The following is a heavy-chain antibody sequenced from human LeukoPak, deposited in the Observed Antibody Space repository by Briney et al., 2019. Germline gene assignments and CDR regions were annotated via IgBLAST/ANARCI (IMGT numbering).Heavy chain of an antibody. CDR3: AKDLRVVGESSAGPLDP. Sequence: AGGSLRLSCAASGFIFSTYAISWVRQAPGRGLECVASISGSGYTRYYADSVKGRFTISRDNSKNTLYLQVNSLRAEDTAIYYCAKDLRVVGESSAGPLDPWGQGTLVTVSS. J-gene: IGHJ5*02. CDR1: GFIFSTYA. V-gene: IGHV3-23*01. CDR2: ISGSGYTR. D-gene: IGHD2-15*01.